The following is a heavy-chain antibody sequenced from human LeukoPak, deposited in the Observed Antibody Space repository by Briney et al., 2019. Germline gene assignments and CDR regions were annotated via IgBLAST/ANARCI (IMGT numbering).Heavy chain of an antibody. J-gene: IGHJ4*02. Sequence: SVKVSCTASGGTFSSYAISWVRQAPGQGLEWMGRIIPILGIANYAQKFQGRVTITADKSTSTAYMELSSLRSEDTAVYYCAREAGGGTEMATMDFDYWGQGTLVTVSS. D-gene: IGHD5-24*01. V-gene: IGHV1-69*04. CDR3: AREAGGGTEMATMDFDY. CDR2: IIPILGIA. CDR1: GGTFSSYA.